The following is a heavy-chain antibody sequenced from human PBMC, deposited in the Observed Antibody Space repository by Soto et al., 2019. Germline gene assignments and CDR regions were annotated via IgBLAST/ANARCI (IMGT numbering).Heavy chain of an antibody. Sequence: GSLRLSCEVSGFTFSIYGVQWVRQAPGKGLECVAGISYDGSNKYYVDSVKGRFTISRDNSKSMLYLQMNSLRPEDTAVYYCVRVGARFVWNVINDAFDIWGLGTKVTVSS. V-gene: IGHV3-30*03. CDR3: VRVGARFVWNVINDAFDI. CDR2: ISYDGSNK. J-gene: IGHJ3*02. D-gene: IGHD3-10*01. CDR1: GFTFSIYG.